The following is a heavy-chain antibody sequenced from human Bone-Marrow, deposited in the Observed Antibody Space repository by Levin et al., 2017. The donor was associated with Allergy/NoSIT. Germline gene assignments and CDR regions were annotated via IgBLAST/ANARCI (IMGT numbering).Heavy chain of an antibody. CDR3: ARSDLYCAGSNCGISELDF. J-gene: IGHJ4*02. Sequence: GESLKISCVVSGFTFSSYPMHWVRQAPGKGLEWVAVVSYDGRNTFHADSVKGRFNISRDSSKNTLYLEMNGLRTEDTAMYYCARSDLYCAGSNCGISELDFWGQGTLVTVSS. CDR1: GFTFSSYP. D-gene: IGHD2-21*01. V-gene: IGHV3-30*04. CDR2: VSYDGRNT.